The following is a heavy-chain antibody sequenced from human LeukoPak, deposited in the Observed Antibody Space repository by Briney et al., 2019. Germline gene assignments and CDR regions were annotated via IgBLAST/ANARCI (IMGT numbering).Heavy chain of an antibody. CDR1: GFTFSTYA. D-gene: IGHD3-22*01. CDR3: AKDSSSYDWGYMDV. V-gene: IGHV3-23*01. CDR2: IGGSDGRT. J-gene: IGHJ6*03. Sequence: GGSLRLSCAASGFTFSTYAMSWVRQAPGKGLEWVSLIGGSDGRTRYADSVKGRFTISRDNSKNTLYLEVNSLRAEDTAVYYCAKDSSSYDWGYMDVWGKGTTVTISS.